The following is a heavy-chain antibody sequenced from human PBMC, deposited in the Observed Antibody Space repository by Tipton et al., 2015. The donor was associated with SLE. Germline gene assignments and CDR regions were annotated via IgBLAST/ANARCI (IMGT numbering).Heavy chain of an antibody. J-gene: IGHJ6*03. Sequence: TLSLTCAVSGDSISSSYWWSWVRQPPGKGLELIGNIYFGGDTYYSPSLKSRVSISIDTSTNQFSLKLTSVTAADTAVYYCARETYSYGPENYYYYYYMDVWGKGTTVTVSS. CDR1: GDSISSSYW. V-gene: IGHV4-4*02. CDR3: ARETYSYGPENYYYYYYMDV. CDR2: IYFGGDT. D-gene: IGHD5-18*01.